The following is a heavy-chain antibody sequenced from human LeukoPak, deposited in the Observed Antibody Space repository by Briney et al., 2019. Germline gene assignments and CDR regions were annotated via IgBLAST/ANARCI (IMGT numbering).Heavy chain of an antibody. Sequence: PGGSLRLSCAASGFTFSSYSMNWVRQAPGKGLEWVSYVSSSGSTIHYADSMKGRFTISRDNDKNSLFLQMKSLRAEDTAIYYCVRRWRARLSAFDFWGQGTMVIVSS. CDR1: GFTFSSYS. D-gene: IGHD1-1*01. V-gene: IGHV3-48*01. CDR3: VRRWRARLSAFDF. CDR2: VSSSGSTI. J-gene: IGHJ3*01.